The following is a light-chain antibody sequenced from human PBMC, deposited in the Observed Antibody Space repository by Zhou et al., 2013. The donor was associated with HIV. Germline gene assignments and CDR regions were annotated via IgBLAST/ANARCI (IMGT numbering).Light chain of an antibody. J-gene: IGLJ2*01. CDR2: HVT. V-gene: IGLV2-14*03. CDR3: SPYTSSTTVV. Sequence: QSALTQPASVSGSPGQSITISCTGSSSDVGGYKYVSWYQHHPGKAPKLMIYHVTKRPSGVSNRFSGSKSGNTASLTISGLQAEDEAVYYCSPYTSSTTVVFGGGTTLTVL. CDR1: SSDVGGYKY.